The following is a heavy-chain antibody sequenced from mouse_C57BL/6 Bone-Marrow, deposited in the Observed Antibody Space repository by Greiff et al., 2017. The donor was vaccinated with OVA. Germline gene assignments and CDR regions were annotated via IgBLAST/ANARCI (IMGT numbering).Heavy chain of an antibody. Sequence: EVQLQQSGAELVKPGASVKLSCTASGFNIKDYYMSWVKQRTEQGLEWIGRIDPEDGDTKYAPKFQGKATITADTSSNTAYLQLSSLKSEDTAVYYCARVLYDYVGDWGQGTTLTVSS. J-gene: IGHJ2*01. CDR1: GFNIKDYY. D-gene: IGHD2-4*01. CDR3: ARVLYDYVGD. CDR2: IDPEDGDT. V-gene: IGHV14-2*01.